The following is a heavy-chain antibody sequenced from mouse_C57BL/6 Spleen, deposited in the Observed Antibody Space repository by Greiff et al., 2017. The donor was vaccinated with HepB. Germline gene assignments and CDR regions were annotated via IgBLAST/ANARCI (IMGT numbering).Heavy chain of an antibody. J-gene: IGHJ2*01. CDR3: ARDLLWLRRGYYFDY. D-gene: IGHD2-2*01. Sequence: EVHLVESGGGLVKPGGSLKLSCAASGFTFSSYAMSWVRQTPEKRLEWVATISDGGSYTYYPDNVKGRFTISRDNAKNNLYLQMSHLKSEDTAMYYCARDLLWLRRGYYFDYWGQGTTLTVSS. CDR1: GFTFSSYA. CDR2: ISDGGSYT. V-gene: IGHV5-4*01.